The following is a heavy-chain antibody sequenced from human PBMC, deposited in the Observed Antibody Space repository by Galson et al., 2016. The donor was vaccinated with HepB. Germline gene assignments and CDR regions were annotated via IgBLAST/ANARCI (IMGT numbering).Heavy chain of an antibody. CDR1: GFTFSHYS. Sequence: SLRLSCAASGFTFSHYSFNWVRQAPGKGLEWIAYIRFNSDFVDYADSVKGRFTISRDDGNDLMYLHMNSLRSDDTAVYYCARDTPESTIGASFDYWGQGTLVAVSS. V-gene: IGHV3-48*01. J-gene: IGHJ4*02. CDR2: IRFNSDFV. D-gene: IGHD4/OR15-4a*01. CDR3: ARDTPESTIGASFDY.